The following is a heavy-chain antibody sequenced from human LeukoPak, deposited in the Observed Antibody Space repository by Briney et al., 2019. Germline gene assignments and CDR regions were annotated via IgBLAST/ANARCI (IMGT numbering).Heavy chain of an antibody. CDR3: ARHIGSGWYDY. Sequence: SETLSLTCAVYGGSFSGYYWTWIRQPPGKGLEWIGEINHSGSTNYNPSLKSRVTISVDTSKNQFSLKLSSVTAADTAVYYCARHIGSGWYDYWGQGTLVTVSS. CDR2: INHSGST. CDR1: GGSFSGYY. J-gene: IGHJ4*02. D-gene: IGHD6-19*01. V-gene: IGHV4-34*01.